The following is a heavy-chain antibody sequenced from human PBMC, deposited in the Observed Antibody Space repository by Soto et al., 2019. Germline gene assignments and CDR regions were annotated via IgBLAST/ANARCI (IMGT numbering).Heavy chain of an antibody. CDR1: GFTFGIHS. V-gene: IGHV3-48*02. Sequence: GGSLRLSCAASGFTFGIHSMNWVRQAPGKGLEWVSSIDSSGTTIYYADSMKGRFDISRDNAKNSLYLQMNNLRDEDTAVCYCARDFTMIVVDPPWFDPWGQGTLVTVSS. CDR3: ARDFTMIVVDPPWFDP. CDR2: IDSSGTTI. D-gene: IGHD3-22*01. J-gene: IGHJ5*02.